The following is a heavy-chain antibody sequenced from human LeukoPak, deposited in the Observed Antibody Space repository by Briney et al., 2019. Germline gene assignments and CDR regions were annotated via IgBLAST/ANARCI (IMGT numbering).Heavy chain of an antibody. V-gene: IGHV3-53*01. CDR3: ARGYGYRQLVLDY. J-gene: IGHJ4*02. Sequence: GGSLRLSCAASGFTVSSNYMSWVRQAPGRGLAGVSVIYSGGSTYYADSVKGRFTCSSDNSKNTLYLKMNSLRAEDTAVYYCARGYGYRQLVLDYWGQGTLVTVSS. CDR1: GFTVSSNY. CDR2: IYSGGST. D-gene: IGHD6-13*01.